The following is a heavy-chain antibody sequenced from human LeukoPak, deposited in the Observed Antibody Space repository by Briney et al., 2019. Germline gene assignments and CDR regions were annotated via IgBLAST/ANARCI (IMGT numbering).Heavy chain of an antibody. Sequence: SKTLSLTCTVSGGSISSYYWSWIRQPPGKGLEWIGYIYYSGSTNYNPSLKSRVTISLDTSKNQFSLKLNSVTAADTAVYYCARGAGVAVASTRYYYMDVWGKGTTVTVSS. V-gene: IGHV4-59*01. J-gene: IGHJ6*03. CDR3: ARGAGVAVASTRYYYMDV. CDR2: IYYSGST. CDR1: GGSISSYY. D-gene: IGHD6-19*01.